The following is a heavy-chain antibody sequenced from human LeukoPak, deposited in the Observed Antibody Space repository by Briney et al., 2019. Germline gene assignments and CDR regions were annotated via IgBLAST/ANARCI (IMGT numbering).Heavy chain of an antibody. CDR3: AKDLDGYYDFWSGYYHDAFDI. CDR2: ISYDGSNK. J-gene: IGHJ3*02. V-gene: IGHV3-30*18. D-gene: IGHD3-3*01. Sequence: GGSLRLSCAASGFTFSSYGMHWVRQAPGKGLEWVAVISYDGSNKYYADSVRGRFTISRDNSKNTLYLQMNSLRAEDTAVYYCAKDLDGYYDFWSGYYHDAFDIWGQGTMVTVSS. CDR1: GFTFSSYG.